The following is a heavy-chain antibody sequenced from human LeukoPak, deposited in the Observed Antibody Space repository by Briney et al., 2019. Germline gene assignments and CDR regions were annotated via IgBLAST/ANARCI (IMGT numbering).Heavy chain of an antibody. J-gene: IGHJ4*02. CDR2: IIPIFGTA. V-gene: IGHV1-69*13. CDR1: GYTFTSYD. CDR3: ARIDFWSGYWFDY. Sequence: SVKVSCKASGYTFTSYDINWVRQATGQGLEWMGGIIPIFGTANYAQKFQGRVTITADESTSTAYMELSSLRSEDTAVYYCARIDFWSGYWFDYWGQGTLVTVSS. D-gene: IGHD3-3*01.